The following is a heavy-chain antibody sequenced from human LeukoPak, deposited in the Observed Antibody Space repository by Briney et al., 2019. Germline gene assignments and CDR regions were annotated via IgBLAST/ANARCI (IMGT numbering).Heavy chain of an antibody. V-gene: IGHV4-34*01. D-gene: IGHD5-24*01. CDR1: GGSFSRYY. J-gene: IGHJ4*03. Sequence: KPSETLSLTCAVYGGSFSRYYWSWIRQSPGKGLEWIAEIDHRGDTNYNPSVKSRVTISVDTSKNQFSLKMRSLSAADTALYYCARGATISATGYFDFWGQGTLVTVSS. CDR3: ARGATISATGYFDF. CDR2: IDHRGDT.